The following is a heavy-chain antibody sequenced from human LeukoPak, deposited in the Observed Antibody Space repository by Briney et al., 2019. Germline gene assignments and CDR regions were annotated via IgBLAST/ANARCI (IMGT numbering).Heavy chain of an antibody. CDR3: ARKPSGSYPFDF. D-gene: IGHD1-26*01. CDR2: ISSNDNT. Sequence: GGTLRLSCAASGFTFRSYAMSWVRQAPEKGLEWVSLISSNDNTYYADSVKGRFTISRDISKSTLYLQMNSLSAEDTAVYYCARKPSGSYPFDFWGQGTLVTVSS. J-gene: IGHJ4*02. CDR1: GFTFRSYA. V-gene: IGHV3-23*01.